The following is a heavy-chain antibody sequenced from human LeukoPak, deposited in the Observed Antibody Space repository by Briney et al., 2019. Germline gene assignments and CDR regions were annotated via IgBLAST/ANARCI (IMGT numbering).Heavy chain of an antibody. J-gene: IGHJ6*03. CDR2: VSGDNGHT. V-gene: IGHV1-18*01. D-gene: IGHD3-16*02. CDR1: TYISSDFG. CDR3: ARVYLYTTGWSAAYYYFMDV. Sequence: PAASANVSCTASTYISSDFGISWVRLAPGGGLEWMGWVSGDNGHTNYGHKFYGRVTMTMETSTNTASLELRGLRSDDTAIYYCARVYLYTTGWSAAYYYFMDVWGKGTTVIVSS.